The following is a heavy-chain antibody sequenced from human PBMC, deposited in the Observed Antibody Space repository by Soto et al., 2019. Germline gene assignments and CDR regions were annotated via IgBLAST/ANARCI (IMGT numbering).Heavy chain of an antibody. J-gene: IGHJ4*02. Sequence: GSLRLSCAASGFTFSDHYMTWIRQAPGKGLEWVSKISSGGSTMYYADSVKGRFTVSRDNAKNSVYLQMDSLRAEDTAVYYCASDPFYYASAYWGQGTLVTVS. D-gene: IGHD3-10*01. V-gene: IGHV3-11*01. CDR2: ISSGGSTM. CDR3: ASDPFYYASAY. CDR1: GFTFSDHY.